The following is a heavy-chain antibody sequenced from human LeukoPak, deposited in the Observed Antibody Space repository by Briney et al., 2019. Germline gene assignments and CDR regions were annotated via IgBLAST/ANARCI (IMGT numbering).Heavy chain of an antibody. Sequence: SQTLSLTCTVSGGSISSYYWSWIRQHPGKGLEWIGYIYYSGSTNCNPSLKSRVTISVDTSKNQFSLNLSSVTAADTAVYYCATSYSSWYLQFDYWGQGTLVTVSS. V-gene: IGHV4-59*01. D-gene: IGHD6-13*01. CDR1: GGSISSYY. CDR2: IYYSGST. J-gene: IGHJ4*02. CDR3: ATSYSSWYLQFDY.